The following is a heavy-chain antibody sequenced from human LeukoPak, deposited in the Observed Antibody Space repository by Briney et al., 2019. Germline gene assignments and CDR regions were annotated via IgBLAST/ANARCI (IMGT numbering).Heavy chain of an antibody. V-gene: IGHV3-23*01. D-gene: IGHD3-22*01. CDR1: GFTFNSYS. Sequence: GGSLRLSCAASGFTFNSYSMSWVRQAPGKGLEWVSAISGSGGSTYYADSVKGRFTISRDNSKNTLYLQMNSLRAEDTAVYYCANHYYDSSGYSHWGQGTLVTVSS. J-gene: IGHJ4*02. CDR2: ISGSGGST. CDR3: ANHYYDSSGYSH.